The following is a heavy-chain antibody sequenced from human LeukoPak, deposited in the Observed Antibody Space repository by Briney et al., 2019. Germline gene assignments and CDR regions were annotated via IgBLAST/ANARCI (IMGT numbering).Heavy chain of an antibody. CDR2: ISAYNGNT. J-gene: IGHJ5*02. V-gene: IGHV1-18*01. CDR1: GYTFTSYS. Sequence: GASVRVSCKASGYTFTSYSISWVRQAPGQGLEWMGRISAYNGNTNYAQKLQSRVTMTTDTSTSTAYMELRSLRSDDTAVYYCARNKMAQFNWFDPWGQETLVTVSS. CDR3: ARNKMAQFNWFDP. D-gene: IGHD5-24*01.